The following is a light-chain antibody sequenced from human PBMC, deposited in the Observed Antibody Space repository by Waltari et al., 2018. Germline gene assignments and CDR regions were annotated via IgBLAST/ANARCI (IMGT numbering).Light chain of an antibody. CDR2: DAS. Sequence: EIVLTQSPATLSLSPGARATLSCRTSRSVSVYLAWYQHKPGQAPRLLLSDASNRATGIPARFSGSGSETDFTLSINNLEPDDSATYYCQQRNDWPPTFGRGTKLE. J-gene: IGKJ1*01. CDR1: RSVSVY. CDR3: QQRNDWPPT. V-gene: IGKV3-11*01.